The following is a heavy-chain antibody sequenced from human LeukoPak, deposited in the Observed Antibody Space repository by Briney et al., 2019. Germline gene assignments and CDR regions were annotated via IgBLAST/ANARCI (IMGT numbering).Heavy chain of an antibody. J-gene: IGHJ4*02. CDR3: ARQGGYSSAIGMGY. Sequence: ASVKVSCKASGYTFSSHYMYWVRQAPGQGLEWMGIINPSGGSTNYAQKFQGRVTMIRDTSTSAVYMELSSLRSEDTAVYYCARQGGYSSAIGMGYWGQGTLVTVSS. V-gene: IGHV1-46*01. CDR2: INPSGGST. CDR1: GYTFSSHY. D-gene: IGHD6-19*01.